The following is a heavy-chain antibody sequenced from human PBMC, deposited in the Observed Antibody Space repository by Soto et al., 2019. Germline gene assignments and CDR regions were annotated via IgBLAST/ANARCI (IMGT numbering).Heavy chain of an antibody. V-gene: IGHV3-66*01. J-gene: IGHJ6*03. CDR2: IYSRGST. D-gene: IGHD2-15*01. CDR3: ARDLTQAKNYYYYYYMDV. CDR1: GFTVSSNY. Sequence: PGGSLRLSCAASGFTVSSNYMSWVRQAPGKGLEWVSVIYSRGSTYYADSVKGRFTISRDNSKNTLYLQMNSLRAEDTAVYYCARDLTQAKNYYYYYYMDVWGKGTTVTVSS.